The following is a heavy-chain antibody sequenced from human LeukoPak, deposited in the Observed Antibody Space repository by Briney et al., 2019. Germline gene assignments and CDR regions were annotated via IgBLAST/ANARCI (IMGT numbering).Heavy chain of an antibody. CDR3: ARAPYYFDSRGYYYFDS. CDR1: GFTFDDYA. V-gene: IGHV3-9*01. Sequence: GRSLRLSCATSGFTFDDYAMHWVRQAPGKGLEWVSGISWNSGSIGYADSVKGRFTISRDNSNKTLYLQMNNLTAEDTAVYYCARAPYYFDSRGYYYFDSWGQGAQVTVSS. CDR2: ISWNSGSI. D-gene: IGHD3-22*01. J-gene: IGHJ4*02.